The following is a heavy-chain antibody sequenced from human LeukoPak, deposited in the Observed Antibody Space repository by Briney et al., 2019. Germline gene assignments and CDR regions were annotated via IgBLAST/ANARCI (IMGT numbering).Heavy chain of an antibody. CDR3: ARDLPQIEY. Sequence: PGRSLRLSCAASGFTFSNYDMHWVRRAPDKGLEWVAVIWYDGSNKYYADSVKGRFTISRDNAKNSLYLQMHSLRAEDTALYYCARDLPQIEYWGQGTLVTVSS. CDR1: GFTFSNYD. V-gene: IGHV3-33*01. CDR2: IWYDGSNK. J-gene: IGHJ4*02. D-gene: IGHD3-22*01.